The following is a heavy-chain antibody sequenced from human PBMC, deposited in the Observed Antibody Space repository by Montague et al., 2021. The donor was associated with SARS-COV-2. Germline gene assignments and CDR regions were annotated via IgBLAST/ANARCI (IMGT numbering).Heavy chain of an antibody. CDR2: IYYGGST. Sequence: SETLSLTCTVSGGSISSYYWSWIRQPPGKGLEWIGYIYYGGSTNYNPSLKGRVTISVDTSKNQFSLKLSSVTAADTAVYYCARGSGWMGNAFDIWGQGTMVTVSS. D-gene: IGHD6-19*01. CDR3: ARGSGWMGNAFDI. V-gene: IGHV4-59*01. J-gene: IGHJ3*02. CDR1: GGSISSYY.